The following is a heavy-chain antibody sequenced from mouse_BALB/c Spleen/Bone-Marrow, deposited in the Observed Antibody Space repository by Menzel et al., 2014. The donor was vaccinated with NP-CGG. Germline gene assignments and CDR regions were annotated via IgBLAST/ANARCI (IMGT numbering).Heavy chain of an antibody. J-gene: IGHJ4*01. D-gene: IGHD3-1*01. Sequence: ESGPELVKPGASVKISCKASGYTFTDYYINWVKQKPGQGLEWIGWIYPGSGNTKYNEKFKGKATLTVDTSSSTAYMQVSSLTSEDTAGYFCANLGRYAMDYWGQGTSVTISS. CDR1: GYTFTDYY. V-gene: IGHV1-84*02. CDR3: ANLGRYAMDY. CDR2: IYPGSGNT.